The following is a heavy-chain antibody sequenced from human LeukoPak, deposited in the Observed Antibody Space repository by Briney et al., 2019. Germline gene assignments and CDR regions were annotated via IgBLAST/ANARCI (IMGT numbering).Heavy chain of an antibody. D-gene: IGHD3-22*01. CDR1: GFTFSSYA. Sequence: GGSLRLSCAASGFTFSSYAMSWVRQAPGKGLEWVSAISGSGGSTYYADSVKGRFTISRDNSKNTLYLQMNSLRAEDTAVYYCAKDGYLYDTQQTLDFWGQGTLVTVSS. V-gene: IGHV3-23*01. J-gene: IGHJ4*02. CDR2: ISGSGGST. CDR3: AKDGYLYDTQQTLDF.